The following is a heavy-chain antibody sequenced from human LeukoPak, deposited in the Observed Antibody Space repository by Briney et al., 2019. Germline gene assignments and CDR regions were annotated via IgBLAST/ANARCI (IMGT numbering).Heavy chain of an antibody. CDR1: GGSIRSHY. D-gene: IGHD6-19*01. Sequence: LETLSLTCTVSGGSIRSHYWSWIRQPPGKGLQWIGYNYYSGSTNYNPSLKSRVTISVDTSKSQFSLKLTSVTAADTAVYYCARVPYTTGWPFYFDYWGQGILVTVSS. CDR3: ARVPYTTGWPFYFDY. CDR2: NYYSGST. V-gene: IGHV4-59*11. J-gene: IGHJ4*02.